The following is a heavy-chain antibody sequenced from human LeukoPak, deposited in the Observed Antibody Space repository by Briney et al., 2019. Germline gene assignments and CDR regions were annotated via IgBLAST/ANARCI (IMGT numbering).Heavy chain of an antibody. J-gene: IGHJ6*03. CDR1: GFTFSSYA. CDR2: ISGSSSYI. Sequence: GGSLRLSCAASGFTFSSYAMTCVRQAPGKGREWVSSISGSSSYIYYADSVKGRFTISRDNAKSSLYLQVNSLRVEDTAVYYCAAGSGGSPLFYYYYYMDVWGKGTTVTVSS. V-gene: IGHV3-21*01. D-gene: IGHD2-15*01. CDR3: AAGSGGSPLFYYYYYMDV.